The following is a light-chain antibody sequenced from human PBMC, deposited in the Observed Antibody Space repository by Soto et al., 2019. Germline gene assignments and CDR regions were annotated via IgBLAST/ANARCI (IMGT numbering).Light chain of an antibody. V-gene: IGLV2-8*01. J-gene: IGLJ2*01. CDR1: SSDVGGYNF. Sequence: QSALTQPPSASGSPGQSVTISCTGTSSDVGGYNFVSRYQQHPGKAPKLMIYEVSERPSGVPDRFSGSKSGNTASLTVSGLQAEDEADYYCSSYAGSNIVVFGGGIKLTVL. CDR2: EVS. CDR3: SSYAGSNIVV.